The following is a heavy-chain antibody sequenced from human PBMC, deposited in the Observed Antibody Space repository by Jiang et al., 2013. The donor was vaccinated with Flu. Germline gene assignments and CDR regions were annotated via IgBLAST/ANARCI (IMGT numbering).Heavy chain of an antibody. D-gene: IGHD5-12*01. CDR2: IWYDGSKK. CDR3: AREVWLRIGNWYFDI. V-gene: IGHV3-33*01. Sequence: QLLESGGGVVQPGRSLRLSCSASGFTFSSYGMHWVRQAPGKGLEWVAVIWYDGSKKYYAESVKGRFTISRDNPKNTLYLQMNSLRAEDTAVYYCAREVWLRIGNWYFDIWGRGTLVTVSS. CDR1: GFTFSSYG. J-gene: IGHJ2*01.